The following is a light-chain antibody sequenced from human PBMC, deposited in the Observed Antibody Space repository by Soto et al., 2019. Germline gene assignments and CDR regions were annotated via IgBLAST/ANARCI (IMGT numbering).Light chain of an antibody. CDR3: QQYNSDPWT. J-gene: IGKJ1*01. CDR2: DAP. V-gene: IGKV1-5*01. CDR1: QRISNW. Sequence: DIQMTQSPSTLSTSVGDRVTITCRASQRISNWLAWYQQKPGKAPKLLIYDAPSLQIGVPSRFSGSGSGTEFTLTISSLQPDDFATYYCQQYNSDPWTFGQGTKVEIK.